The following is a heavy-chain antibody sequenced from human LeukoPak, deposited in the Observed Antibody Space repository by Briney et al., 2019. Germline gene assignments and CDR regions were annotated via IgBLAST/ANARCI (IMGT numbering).Heavy chain of an antibody. D-gene: IGHD6-13*01. CDR3: ARGPNPHIAAAGFYFDY. Sequence: PSETLSLTCAVYGGSFSGYYWSWIRQPPGKGLEWIGEINHSGSTNYNPSLKSRVTISVDTSKNQFSLKLSSVTAADTAVYYCARGPNPHIAAAGFYFDYWGQEPWSPSPQ. V-gene: IGHV4-34*01. CDR2: INHSGST. CDR1: GGSFSGYY. J-gene: IGHJ4*01.